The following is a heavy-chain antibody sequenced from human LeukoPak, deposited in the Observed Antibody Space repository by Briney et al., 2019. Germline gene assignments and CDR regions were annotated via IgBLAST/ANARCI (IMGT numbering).Heavy chain of an antibody. Sequence: GGSLRLSCAASGVTFSSYGMHWVRQAPGKGLEWVAVISYDGSNKYYADSVKGRFTISRDNSKNTLYLQMNSLRAEDTAVYYCAKDGRRITYVFDYWGQGTLVTVSS. V-gene: IGHV3-30*18. CDR1: GVTFSSYG. CDR3: AKDGRRITYVFDY. D-gene: IGHD3-10*01. J-gene: IGHJ4*02. CDR2: ISYDGSNK.